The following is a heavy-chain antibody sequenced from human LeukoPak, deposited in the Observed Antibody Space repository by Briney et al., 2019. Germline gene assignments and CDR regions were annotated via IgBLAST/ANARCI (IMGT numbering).Heavy chain of an antibody. J-gene: IGHJ4*02. D-gene: IGHD2-8*01. V-gene: IGHV1-2*06. Sequence: ASVKVSCKASGYTFSDYYMHWVRQAPGQGLEWMGRINPNSGGTNYAQKFQGRVTMTRDTSISTAYMELSRLRSDDTAVYYCAVLMVYASGVDYWGQGTLVTVSS. CDR2: INPNSGGT. CDR3: AVLMVYASGVDY. CDR1: GYTFSDYY.